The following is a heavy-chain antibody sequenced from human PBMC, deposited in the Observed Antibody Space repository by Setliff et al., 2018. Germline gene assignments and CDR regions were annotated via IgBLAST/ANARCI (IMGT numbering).Heavy chain of an antibody. V-gene: IGHV3-7*01. CDR2: INPHGSEK. CDR1: GLSYINDW. J-gene: IGHJ4*02. CDR3: FGAGTCSY. Sequence: GGSLRLSCTASGLSYINDWVSWVRQAPGKGLEWLASINPHGSEKYYADSVKVRFTISRDNAKNSLSLQMNNLRTEDTAVYYCFGAGTCSYWGQGTLVTVSS. D-gene: IGHD3-10*01.